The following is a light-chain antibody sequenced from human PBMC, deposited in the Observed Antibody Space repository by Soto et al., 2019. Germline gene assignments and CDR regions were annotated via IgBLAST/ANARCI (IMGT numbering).Light chain of an antibody. CDR2: EAS. V-gene: IGKV1-39*01. CDR3: LQTYSPPDT. J-gene: IGKJ1*01. CDR1: QSIDSH. Sequence: DIRMTQSPSSLSAYVGDRVTITCRASQSIDSHLNWYQHHPGNAPTALIYEASNVQSGVPSRVSGSGSGTDFTLTISVLQPDGAATYYCLQTYSPPDTCGQGTKVDIK.